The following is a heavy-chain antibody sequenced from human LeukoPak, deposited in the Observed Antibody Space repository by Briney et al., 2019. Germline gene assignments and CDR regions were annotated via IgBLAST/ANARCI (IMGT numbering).Heavy chain of an antibody. Sequence: AGGSLRLSCVASEFTFSNYAMSWVRQAPGKGLVWVSAITGSGTNRYYADSLKGRFTTSRDNSKNTVLLQMNSLRHEDTAIYYCVIWGDYDVLTGYYVPDYWGQGTLVTVAS. CDR1: EFTFSNYA. D-gene: IGHD3-9*01. CDR2: ITGSGTNR. CDR3: VIWGDYDVLTGYYVPDY. V-gene: IGHV3-23*01. J-gene: IGHJ4*02.